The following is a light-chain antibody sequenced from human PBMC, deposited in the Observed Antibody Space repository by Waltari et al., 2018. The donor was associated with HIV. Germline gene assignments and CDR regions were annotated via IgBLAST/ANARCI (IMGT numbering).Light chain of an antibody. CDR1: QSVASSH. Sequence: EIVLTQSPATLSLSPGEGATLSCRASQSVASSHLAWYQQRPGQAPRLLIYDASNRPTGVPDRFSGSGSGTDFTLTISRLEPEDFAVYYCHQYAGLPRTFGQGTKVDIK. V-gene: IGKV3-20*01. J-gene: IGKJ2*01. CDR3: HQYAGLPRT. CDR2: DAS.